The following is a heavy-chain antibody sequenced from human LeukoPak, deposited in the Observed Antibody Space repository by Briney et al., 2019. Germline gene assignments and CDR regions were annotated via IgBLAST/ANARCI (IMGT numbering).Heavy chain of an antibody. D-gene: IGHD3-10*01. Sequence: SETLSLTCTVSGGSISSGGYYWSWIRQHPGKGLEWIGYIYCSGSTYYNPSLKSRVTISVDTSKNQFSLKLSSVTAADTAVYYCARDGRYYGSGIMDYWGQGTLVTVSS. J-gene: IGHJ4*02. CDR1: GGSISSGGYY. V-gene: IGHV4-31*03. CDR3: ARDGRYYGSGIMDY. CDR2: IYCSGST.